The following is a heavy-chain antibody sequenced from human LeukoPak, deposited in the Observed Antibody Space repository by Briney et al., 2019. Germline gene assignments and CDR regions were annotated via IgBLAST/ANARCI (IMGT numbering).Heavy chain of an antibody. J-gene: IGHJ4*02. Sequence: PGGSLRLSCAASGFTFSSYAMSWVRQAPGKGLEWVSTISGSGDSTYSADSVKGRFTISRDNSKNTLYLQMNSLRAEDTAVYYCAKGRSPDVDTAMVDWGQGTLVTVSS. CDR3: AKGRSPDVDTAMVD. V-gene: IGHV3-23*01. CDR2: ISGSGDST. CDR1: GFTFSSYA. D-gene: IGHD5-18*01.